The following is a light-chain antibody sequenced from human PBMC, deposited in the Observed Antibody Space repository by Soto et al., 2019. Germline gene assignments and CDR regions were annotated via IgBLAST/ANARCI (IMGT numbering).Light chain of an antibody. J-gene: IGKJ3*01. V-gene: IGKV4-1*01. CDR1: QSVLYSSNNKNC. CDR2: WAY. Sequence: DIVMTQSPDSLAVSLGERATINCESSQSVLYSSNNKNCLAWYQQKPGQPPKLLIYWAYIRESGVPDRFSGGGSGTDFTLTVNSLQAEDAAVYYCQQYQSIPFTFGPGTKVHI. CDR3: QQYQSIPFT.